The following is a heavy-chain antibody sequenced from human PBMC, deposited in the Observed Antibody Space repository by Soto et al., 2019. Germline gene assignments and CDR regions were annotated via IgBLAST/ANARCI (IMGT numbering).Heavy chain of an antibody. CDR3: TSKGGYCSSTSCRTPPADY. Sequence: GGSLRLSCAASGFTFSGSAMHWVRQASGKGLEWVGRIRSKANSYATAYAASVKGRFTISRDDSKNTAYLQMNSLKTEDTAVYYCTSKGGYCSSTSCRTPPADYWGQGTLVTVSS. J-gene: IGHJ4*02. CDR1: GFTFSGSA. V-gene: IGHV3-73*01. D-gene: IGHD2-2*01. CDR2: IRSKANSYAT.